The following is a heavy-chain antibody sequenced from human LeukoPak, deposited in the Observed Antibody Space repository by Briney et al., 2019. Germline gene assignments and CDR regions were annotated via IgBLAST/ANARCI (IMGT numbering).Heavy chain of an antibody. J-gene: IGHJ6*03. V-gene: IGHV3-53*01. Sequence: GGSLRLSCAASGFTVSSNYMCWGCQAPGKGLEWGWVIYTGGSADFADAVKGRSTISRDNSKNTVYLQMNSLRAEDTAVYYCARGIAATGTYYFYYMDVGGKGTTVTVSS. CDR1: GFTVSSNY. D-gene: IGHD6-13*01. CDR3: ARGIAATGTYYFYYMDV. CDR2: IYTGGSA.